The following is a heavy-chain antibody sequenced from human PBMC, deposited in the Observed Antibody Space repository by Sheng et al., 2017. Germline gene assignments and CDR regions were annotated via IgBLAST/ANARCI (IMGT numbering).Heavy chain of an antibody. V-gene: IGHV4-34*01. CDR3: ARARYYDYIWGSYRRSHFDY. CDR2: INHSGST. Sequence: QVQLQQWGAGLLKPSETLSLTCAVYGGSFSGYYWSWIRQPPGKGLEWIGEINHSGSTNYNPSLKSRVTISVDTSKNQFSLKLSSVTAADTAVYYCARARYYDYIWGSYRRSHFDYWGQGTLVTVSS. D-gene: IGHD3-16*02. J-gene: IGHJ4*02. CDR1: GGSFSGYY.